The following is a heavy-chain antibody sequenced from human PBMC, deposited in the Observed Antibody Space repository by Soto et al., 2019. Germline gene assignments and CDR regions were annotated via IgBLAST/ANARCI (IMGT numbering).Heavy chain of an antibody. Sequence: GGSLRLSCAASGFTFSGSAMHWVRQASGKGPEWVGRIRSKANSYATAYAASVKGRFTISRDDSKNTAYLQMNSLKTEDTAVYYCTRPYSGYDPARPFYYYYYYMDVWGKGTTVTVSS. J-gene: IGHJ6*03. V-gene: IGHV3-73*01. D-gene: IGHD5-12*01. CDR2: IRSKANSYAT. CDR1: GFTFSGSA. CDR3: TRPYSGYDPARPFYYYYYYMDV.